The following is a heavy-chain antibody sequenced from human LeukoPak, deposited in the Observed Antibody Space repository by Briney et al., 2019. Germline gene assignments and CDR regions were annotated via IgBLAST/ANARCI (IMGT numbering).Heavy chain of an antibody. J-gene: IGHJ4*02. D-gene: IGHD3-9*01. Sequence: GGSLRLSCAASGFTFSSYSMNWVRQAPGKGLEWVSSISSSSSYIYYADSVKGRFTISRDNAKNSLYLQMNSLRAEDTAVYYCARAAYDILTGYYSSVYWGQGTLVTVSS. V-gene: IGHV3-21*01. CDR1: GFTFSSYS. CDR2: ISSSSSYI. CDR3: ARAAYDILTGYYSSVY.